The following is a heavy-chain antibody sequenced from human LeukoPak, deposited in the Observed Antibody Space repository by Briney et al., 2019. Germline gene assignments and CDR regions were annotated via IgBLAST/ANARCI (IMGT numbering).Heavy chain of an antibody. CDR3: ARNRGGGSGSYPRGFFDY. J-gene: IGHJ4*02. V-gene: IGHV1/OR15-3*01. CDR2: INAGNGNT. Sequence: ASVKVSCKASGYTFTGYYMHWVRQAPGQRLEWMGWINAGNGNTKYSQKFQGRVTITTDESTSTAYMELSSLRSEDTAVYYCARNRGGGSGSYPRGFFDYWGQGTLVTVSS. D-gene: IGHD3-10*01. CDR1: GYTFTGYY.